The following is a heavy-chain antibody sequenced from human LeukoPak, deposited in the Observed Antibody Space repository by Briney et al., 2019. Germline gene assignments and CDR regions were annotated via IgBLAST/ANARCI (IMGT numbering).Heavy chain of an antibody. J-gene: IGHJ4*02. CDR3: ARGAYYFDY. CDR2: INSDGSST. CDR1: GFTFSSYW. Sequence: GGSLRLSCAASGFTFSSYWMHWVRQAPGKGLVWVSRINSDGSSTRSADSVKGRFTISRDNAKSTLYLQMNSLRAEDTAVYYCARGAYYFDYWGQGNLVTVSS. V-gene: IGHV3-74*01.